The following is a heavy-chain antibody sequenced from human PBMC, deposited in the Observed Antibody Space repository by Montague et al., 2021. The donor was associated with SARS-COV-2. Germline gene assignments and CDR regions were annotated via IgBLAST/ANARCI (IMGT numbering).Heavy chain of an antibody. CDR1: GFTFSSYA. CDR2: ISYDGSNK. V-gene: IGHV3-30*18. J-gene: IGHJ4*02. CDR3: ANVLDSYGFHFDY. D-gene: IGHD5-18*01. Sequence: SLRLSCAASGFTFSSYAMHWVRQAPGKGLEWVAVISYDGSNKYYADSVKGRFTISRDNSKNTLYLQMNSLRAEDTAVYYCANVLDSYGFHFDYWGQGTLITVSS.